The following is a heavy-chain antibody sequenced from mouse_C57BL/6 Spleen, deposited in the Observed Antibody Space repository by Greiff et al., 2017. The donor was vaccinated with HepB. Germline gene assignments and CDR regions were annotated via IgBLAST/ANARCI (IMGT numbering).Heavy chain of an antibody. Sequence: VQLQQSGPGLVQPSQSLSITCTVSGFSLTSYGVHWVRQSPGKGLEWLGVIWSGGSTDYNAAFISRLSISKDNSTSQVFFKMNSLQADATAIYYCARTWFAYWGQGTLVTVSA. V-gene: IGHV2-2*01. CDR1: GFSLTSYG. CDR3: ARTWFAY. CDR2: IWSGGST. J-gene: IGHJ3*01.